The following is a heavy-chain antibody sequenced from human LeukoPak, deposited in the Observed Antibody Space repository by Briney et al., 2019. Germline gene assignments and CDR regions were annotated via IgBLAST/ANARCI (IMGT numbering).Heavy chain of an antibody. D-gene: IGHD2-2*02. Sequence: PSETLCLTCAVYGGTFSSYGWSWIRQPPGKGLEWIAEITHNGSTNYNPSLKSRVTISVDTSKNQFSLKLSSVTAADTAVYYCARKSPLYCSSTSCYTFFRTRNYYYGMDVWGQGTTVTVSS. V-gene: IGHV4-34*01. CDR3: ARKSPLYCSSTSCYTFFRTRNYYYGMDV. CDR2: ITHNGST. J-gene: IGHJ6*02. CDR1: GGTFSSYG.